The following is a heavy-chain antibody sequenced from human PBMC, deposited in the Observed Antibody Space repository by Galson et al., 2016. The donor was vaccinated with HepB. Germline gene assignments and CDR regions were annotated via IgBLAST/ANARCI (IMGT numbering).Heavy chain of an antibody. Sequence: CAISGDSVSSSYAAWNWIRQSPSRGLEWLGRTYFTSRWYTDHAESVKGRLDISPDTSKNQFSLLVNSVTPEDTAVYYCARAARLYGVLRTHGLDAWGQGTTVTVSS. CDR2: TYFTSRWYT. CDR3: ARAARLYGVLRTHGLDA. D-gene: IGHD2-8*01. V-gene: IGHV6-1*01. J-gene: IGHJ6*02. CDR1: GDSVSSSYAA.